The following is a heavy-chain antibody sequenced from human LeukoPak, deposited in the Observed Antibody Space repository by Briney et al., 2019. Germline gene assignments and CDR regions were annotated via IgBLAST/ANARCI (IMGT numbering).Heavy chain of an antibody. CDR3: AKDREEYSGYATFDY. Sequence: GGSLRLSCAASGFTFSSYAMSWVRQAPGKGLEWVSAISGSGGSTYYADSGKGRFTIPRDNSKNPLYLEMNSLGAEDTAVYYCAKDREEYSGYATFDYWGQGTLVTVSS. CDR1: GFTFSSYA. V-gene: IGHV3-23*01. J-gene: IGHJ4*02. D-gene: IGHD5-12*01. CDR2: ISGSGGST.